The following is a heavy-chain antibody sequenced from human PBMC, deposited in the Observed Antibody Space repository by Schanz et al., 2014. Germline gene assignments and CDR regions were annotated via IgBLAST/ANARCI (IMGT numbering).Heavy chain of an antibody. Sequence: QVQLVQSAPEVKKPGSSVKVSCKASGGTFSSSTLTWVRQAPGQGLEWMGRIIPILDKTNYAQKFQGRVTMTADKSTSTGYMEVSGLRSEDTAVYYCAKVDRTRYYAMDVWGQGTRSPSP. D-gene: IGHD3-9*01. V-gene: IGHV1-69*04. CDR2: IIPILDKT. J-gene: IGHJ6*02. CDR1: GGTFSSST. CDR3: AKVDRTRYYAMDV.